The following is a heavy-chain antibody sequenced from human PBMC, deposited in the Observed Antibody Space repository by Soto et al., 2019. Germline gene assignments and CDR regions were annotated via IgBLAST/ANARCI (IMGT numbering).Heavy chain of an antibody. CDR1: GGSFSGYY. CDR3: ATDKITGLFDY. Sequence: QGQLQQWGAGLLKPSETLSLTCAVYGGSFSGYYWTWIRQPPGTGLEWIGEINHSGSTNYNPSLKSRVTISVDTSKNQFSLKLTSVTAADTAVYYCATDKITGLFDYWGQGTLVTVSS. J-gene: IGHJ4*02. D-gene: IGHD2-8*02. CDR2: INHSGST. V-gene: IGHV4-34*01.